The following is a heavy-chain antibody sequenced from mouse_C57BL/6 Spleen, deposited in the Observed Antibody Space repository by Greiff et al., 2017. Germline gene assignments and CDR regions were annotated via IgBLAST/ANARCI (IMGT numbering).Heavy chain of an antibody. CDR1: GYAFSSSW. J-gene: IGHJ4*01. CDR3: AREVTTGDYYAMDY. CDR2: IYPGDGDT. D-gene: IGHD2-2*01. Sequence: VHLVESGPELVKPGASVKISCKASGYAFSSSWMNWVKQRPGKGLEWIGRIYPGDGDTNYNGKFKGKATLTADKSSSTAYMQLSSLTSEDSAVYFCAREVTTGDYYAMDYWGQGTSVTVSS. V-gene: IGHV1-82*01.